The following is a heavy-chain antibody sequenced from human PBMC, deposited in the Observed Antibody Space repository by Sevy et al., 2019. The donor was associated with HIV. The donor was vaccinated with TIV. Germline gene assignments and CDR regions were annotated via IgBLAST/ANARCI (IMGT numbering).Heavy chain of an antibody. V-gene: IGHV3-74*01. Sequence: GGSLRLSCAASGFTFSSSWMHWVRQVPGKGLVWVSRINSDGGSLSYADSVKGRFTISRDNAKKTLYLRMNSLRAEDTAMYFCARGTRGTFDSWGQGALVTVSS. J-gene: IGHJ4*02. CDR1: GFTFSSSW. D-gene: IGHD1-1*01. CDR2: INSDGGSL. CDR3: ARGTRGTFDS.